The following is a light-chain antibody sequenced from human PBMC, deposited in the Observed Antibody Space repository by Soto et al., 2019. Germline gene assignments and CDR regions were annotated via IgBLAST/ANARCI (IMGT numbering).Light chain of an antibody. CDR3: QQYGSSPTWT. CDR1: QSVSSSC. V-gene: IGKV3-20*01. Sequence: EIVLTQSPGTLSLSPGERTTLSCRASQSVSSSCLAWYQQKPGQAPRYLIYGASSRATGIPDRFSGSGSGTDFTLTISRLEPEDFAVYYCQQYGSSPTWTFGQGTKVDIK. J-gene: IGKJ1*01. CDR2: GAS.